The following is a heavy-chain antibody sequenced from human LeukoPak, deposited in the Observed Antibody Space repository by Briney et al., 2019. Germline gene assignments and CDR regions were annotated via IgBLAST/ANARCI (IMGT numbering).Heavy chain of an antibody. CDR3: ARLGYCSSTSCLGYYGMDV. J-gene: IGHJ6*02. V-gene: IGHV3-33*08. D-gene: IGHD2-2*01. CDR2: IWYDGSNK. Sequence: GGSLRLSCAASGFTFSSYGMHWVRQAPAKGLEWVAVIWYDGSNKYYADSVKGRFTISRDNSKNTLYLQMNSLRAEDTAVYYCARLGYCSSTSCLGYYGMDVWGQGTTVTVSS. CDR1: GFTFSSYG.